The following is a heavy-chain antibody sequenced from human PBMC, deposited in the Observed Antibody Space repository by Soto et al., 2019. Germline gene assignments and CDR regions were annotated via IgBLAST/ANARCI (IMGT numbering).Heavy chain of an antibody. V-gene: IGHV4-59*08. CDR1: GGSLDNYY. J-gene: IGHJ6*03. CDR3: ARTFWSGLRLDYYYMDV. Sequence: SETLSLTCTVSGGSLDNYYGSWIRQPPGKGLEWIGYISYSGSTNYNPSLRSLVSISVDRSKNQFSLRLGSVTAADTAVYHCARTFWSGLRLDYYYMDVWGKGTTVTVSS. D-gene: IGHD3-3*01. CDR2: ISYSGST.